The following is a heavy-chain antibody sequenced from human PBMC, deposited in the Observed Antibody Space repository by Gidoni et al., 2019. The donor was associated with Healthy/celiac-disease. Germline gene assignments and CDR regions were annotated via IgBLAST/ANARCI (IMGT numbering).Heavy chain of an antibody. Sequence: QVQLVQSGAEVKKPGASLKVYCKASGYTLTNYGVTWVRQAPGQGLEWVGWISAYNGNTNYAQKHQGRVTMTTDTSTSTAYMELRNLRSDDTAVYYCARHYYGSGSYFWFDPWGQGTLVTVSS. D-gene: IGHD3-10*01. J-gene: IGHJ5*02. CDR1: GYTLTNYG. V-gene: IGHV1-18*01. CDR2: ISAYNGNT. CDR3: ARHYYGSGSYFWFDP.